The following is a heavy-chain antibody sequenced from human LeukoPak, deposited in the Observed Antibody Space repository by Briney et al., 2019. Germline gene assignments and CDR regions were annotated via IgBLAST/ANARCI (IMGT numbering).Heavy chain of an antibody. J-gene: IGHJ5*01. CDR1: GYTFTDYY. CDR3: AREKLRYFEKTGFDS. Sequence: GASVKVSCKASGYTFTDYYIQWVRQAPGQGLEWMGWFNPNSGGSDYAQKFQGRVTMTGDTSISSGYMELSRLISDDTAVYYCAREKLRYFEKTGFDSWGQGTLVPVSS. CDR2: FNPNSGGS. V-gene: IGHV1-2*02. D-gene: IGHD3-9*01.